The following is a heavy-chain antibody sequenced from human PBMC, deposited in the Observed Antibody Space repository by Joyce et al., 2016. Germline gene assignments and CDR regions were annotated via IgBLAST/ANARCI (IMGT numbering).Heavy chain of an antibody. CDR1: GASINNGGYY. CDR3: ARDRKGYGMFDF. J-gene: IGHJ4*02. CDR2: IDYTGSA. Sequence: QVQLQESGPGLVKPSQPLSLTCTVSGASINNGGYYWSWVRQHPETGLEWIAYIDYTGSAYYSPSLRSRLTRSLDTSKNQISLKLTSVTAADAAIYYCARDRKGYGMFDFWGQGILVTVSS. V-gene: IGHV4-31*03. D-gene: IGHD2-15*01.